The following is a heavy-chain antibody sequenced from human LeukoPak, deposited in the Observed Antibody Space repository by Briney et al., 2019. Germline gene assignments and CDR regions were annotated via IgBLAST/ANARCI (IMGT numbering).Heavy chain of an antibody. J-gene: IGHJ4*02. D-gene: IGHD6-6*01. V-gene: IGHV3-23*01. Sequence: GGSLRLSCAASGFTFSSYAMSWVRQAPGKGLEWVSAISGSGGNTYYADSVKGRFTISRDNSKSTLYLQMNSLRAEDTAIYYCAIEGSSSLTLDYWGQGTLVTVSS. CDR2: ISGSGGNT. CDR1: GFTFSSYA. CDR3: AIEGSSSLTLDY.